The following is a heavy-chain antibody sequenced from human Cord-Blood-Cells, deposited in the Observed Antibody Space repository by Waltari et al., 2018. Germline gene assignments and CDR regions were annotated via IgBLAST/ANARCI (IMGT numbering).Heavy chain of an antibody. CDR3: ARGVASRDWYFDL. J-gene: IGHJ2*01. V-gene: IGHV4-4*07. CDR2: IYTSGST. Sequence: QVQLQESGPGLVKPSETLSLTCTVSGGSISSYYWSWIRQPAEKGLEWIGRIYTSGSTNYNPTLKSRLTMSVDTSKNQFSLKLSSVTAADTAVYYCARGVASRDWYFDLWGRGTLVTVSS. CDR1: GGSISSYY. D-gene: IGHD3-3*02.